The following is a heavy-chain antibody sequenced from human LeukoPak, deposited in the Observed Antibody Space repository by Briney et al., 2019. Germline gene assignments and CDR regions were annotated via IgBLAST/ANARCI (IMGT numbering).Heavy chain of an antibody. J-gene: IGHJ6*02. CDR1: GFTFSNYA. V-gene: IGHV3-30-3*01. Sequence: PGGSLRLSCAASGFTFSNYAMYWVRQAPGKGLEWVASMSYDGSDEYYADSVKGRFTISRDNSKNTLYLQMNSLRAEDTAVYYCARDRGALLRDYYYYGMDVWGQGTTVTVSS. CDR3: ARDRGALLRDYYYYGMDV. D-gene: IGHD1-26*01. CDR2: MSYDGSDE.